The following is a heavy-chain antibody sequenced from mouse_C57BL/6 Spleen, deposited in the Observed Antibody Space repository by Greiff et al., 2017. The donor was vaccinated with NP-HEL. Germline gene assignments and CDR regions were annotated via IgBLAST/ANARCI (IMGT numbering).Heavy chain of an antibody. CDR3: ARAAYYSNYWYFDV. CDR1: GYSITSCYY. CDR2: ISYDGSN. D-gene: IGHD2-5*01. V-gene: IGHV3-6*01. Sequence: EVQLVESGPGLVKPSQSLSLTCSVTGYSITSCYYWNWIRQSPGNNLEWMGYISYDGSNNYHPSLKNRTSLTLDTSKNQFFLKLNSVTTEDTATYYCARAAYYSNYWYFDVWGTGTTVTVSS. J-gene: IGHJ1*03.